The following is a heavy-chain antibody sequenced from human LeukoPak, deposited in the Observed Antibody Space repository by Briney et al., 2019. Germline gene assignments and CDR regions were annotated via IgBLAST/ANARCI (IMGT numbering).Heavy chain of an antibody. CDR3: ARSRSYQLLTFDY. Sequence: SETLSLTCTVSGGSISSYYWSWIRQPPGKGLEWIGYIYYSGSTNYNPSLKSRVTISVDTSKNQFSLKLSPVTAADTAVYYCARSRSYQLLTFDYWGQGTLVTVSS. D-gene: IGHD2-2*01. J-gene: IGHJ4*02. CDR2: IYYSGST. V-gene: IGHV4-59*01. CDR1: GGSISSYY.